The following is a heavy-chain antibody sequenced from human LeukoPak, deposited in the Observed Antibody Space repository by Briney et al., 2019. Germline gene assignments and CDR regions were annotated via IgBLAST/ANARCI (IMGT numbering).Heavy chain of an antibody. D-gene: IGHD6-19*01. CDR3: ARDHLPIAVAGDFDY. J-gene: IGHJ4*02. CDR1: GFTFSSYE. Sequence: GGSLRLSCAASGFTFSSYEMNWVRQAPGKGLEWVSSISSSSSYIYYADSVKGRFTISRDNAKNSLYLQMNSLRAEDTAVYYCARDHLPIAVAGDFDYWGQGTLVTVSS. V-gene: IGHV3-21*01. CDR2: ISSSSSYI.